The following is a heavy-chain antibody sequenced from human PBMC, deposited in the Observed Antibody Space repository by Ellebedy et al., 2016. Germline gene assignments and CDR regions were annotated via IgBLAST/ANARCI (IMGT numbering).Heavy chain of an antibody. CDR2: IYSGGST. CDR3: ARGGRGYSYGAD. J-gene: IGHJ4*02. V-gene: IGHV3-53*01. Sequence: GGSLRLXXAASGFTVRSNYMNWVRQAPGKGLEWVSLIYSGGSTYYADSVKGRFTISRDNSKNMLYLQMNSLRAEDTAVYYCARGGRGYSYGADWGQGTLVTVSS. CDR1: GFTVRSNY. D-gene: IGHD5-18*01.